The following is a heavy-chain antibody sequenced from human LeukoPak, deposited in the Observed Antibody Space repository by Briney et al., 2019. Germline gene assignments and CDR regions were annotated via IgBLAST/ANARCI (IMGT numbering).Heavy chain of an antibody. D-gene: IGHD5-18*01. CDR3: ARKHGFSYGSYFDS. V-gene: IGHV4-4*02. J-gene: IGHJ4*02. CDR2: IYHSGST. Sequence: SETLSLTCAVSGGSISSSNWWSWVRQPPGKGLEWIGEIYHSGSTNYNPSLKSRVTISVDKSKNQFSLKLNSVTAADTAVYFSARKHGFSYGSYFDSWGQGTLVTVSS. CDR1: GGSISSSNW.